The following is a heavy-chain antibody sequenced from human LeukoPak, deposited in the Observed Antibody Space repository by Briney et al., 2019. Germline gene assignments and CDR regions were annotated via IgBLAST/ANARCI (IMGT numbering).Heavy chain of an antibody. D-gene: IGHD3-22*01. J-gene: IGHJ4*02. Sequence: SETLSLTCTVSGGSINIYYWSWIRQPAGKGLEWIGSIYHSGSTYYNPSLKSRVTISVDTSKNQFSLKLSSVTAADTAVYYCARAIDYYDSSGYYADWGQGTLVTVSS. CDR1: GGSINIYY. CDR3: ARAIDYYDSSGYYAD. CDR2: IYHSGST. V-gene: IGHV4-4*07.